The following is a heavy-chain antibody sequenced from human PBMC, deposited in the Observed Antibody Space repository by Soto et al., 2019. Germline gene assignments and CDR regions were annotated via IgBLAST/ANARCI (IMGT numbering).Heavy chain of an antibody. D-gene: IGHD3-22*01. J-gene: IGHJ4*02. CDR2: ISAYNGNT. CDR1: GYTFTSYG. Sequence: ASVKVSCKASGYTFTSYGISWVRQAPGQGLEWMGWISAYNGNTNYAQKLQGRVTMTTDTSTSTAYMELRSLRSDDTAVYYCAIAPPNTYYYDSSGYSEYYFDYWGQGTLVTVSS. V-gene: IGHV1-18*01. CDR3: AIAPPNTYYYDSSGYSEYYFDY.